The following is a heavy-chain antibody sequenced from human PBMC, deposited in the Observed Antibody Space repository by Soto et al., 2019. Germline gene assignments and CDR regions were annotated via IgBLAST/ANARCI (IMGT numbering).Heavy chain of an antibody. V-gene: IGHV4-39*01. CDR3: SRRAPEGFDP. CDR1: GGSISKSSYY. CDR2: MSYSGST. Sequence: SETLSLTCTISGGSISKSSYYWVWIRQPPGKGLEWVGSMSYSGSTYYNPSLKSRVAISVDTSKNQLSLQVSSVTAADTAVYYCSRRAPEGFDPWGQGTLVTVSS. J-gene: IGHJ5*02.